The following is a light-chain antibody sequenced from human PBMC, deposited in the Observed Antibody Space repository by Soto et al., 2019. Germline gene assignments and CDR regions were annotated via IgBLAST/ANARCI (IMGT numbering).Light chain of an antibody. Sequence: EVVLTQSPATLSLSPGERATLSCRASQNVRTFLDWYQQKPGQAPRLLIYGASNRATGIPARFSGSGSGTDFTLTISGLEPEDFAVYYCKQYKEWPPFTFGQGTRLEIK. CDR1: QNVRTF. J-gene: IGKJ5*01. V-gene: IGKV3-11*01. CDR3: KQYKEWPPFT. CDR2: GAS.